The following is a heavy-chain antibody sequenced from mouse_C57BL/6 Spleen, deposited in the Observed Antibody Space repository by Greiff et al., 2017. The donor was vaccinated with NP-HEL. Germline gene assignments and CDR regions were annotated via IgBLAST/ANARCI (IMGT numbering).Heavy chain of an antibody. CDR2: IDPSDSYT. CDR1: GYTFTSYW. Sequence: VQLQQPGAELVMPGASVKLSCKASGYTFTSYWMHWVKQRPGQGLEWIGEIDPSDSYTNYNQKFKGKSTLTVDKSSSTAYMQLSSLTSEDSAVYYCARRGFTTVVARGYFDDWGQGTTLTVAS. CDR3: ARRGFTTVVARGYFDD. J-gene: IGHJ2*01. V-gene: IGHV1-69*01. D-gene: IGHD1-1*01.